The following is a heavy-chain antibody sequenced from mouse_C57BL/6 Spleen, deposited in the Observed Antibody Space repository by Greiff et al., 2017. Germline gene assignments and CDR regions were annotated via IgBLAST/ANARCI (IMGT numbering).Heavy chain of an antibody. CDR1: GYTFTSYW. J-gene: IGHJ2*01. CDR2: IYTGSGST. Sequence: VQLQQPGAELVKPGASVKMSCKASGYTFTSYWINWVKQRPGQGLEWIGDIYTGSGSTKYNEKFKSKATMTVDTSSRTAYMQLSSLTSKDSAVYYCARTGDYGVDFGDWGHGTTLSVSS. CDR3: ARTGDYGVDFGD. D-gene: IGHD2-4*01. V-gene: IGHV1-55*01.